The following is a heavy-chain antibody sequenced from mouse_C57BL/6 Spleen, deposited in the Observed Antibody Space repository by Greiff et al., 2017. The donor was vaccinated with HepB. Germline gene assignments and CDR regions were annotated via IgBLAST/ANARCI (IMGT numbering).Heavy chain of an antibody. V-gene: IGHV1-52*01. CDR1: GYTFTSYW. Sequence: QVQLQQPGAELVRPGSSVKLSCKASGYTFTSYWMHWVKQRPIQGLEWIGNIDPSDSETHYNQKFKDKATLTVDKSSSTAYMQLSSLTSEDSAVYYCARGLYDYAGAWFAYWGQGTLVTVSA. D-gene: IGHD2-4*01. CDR3: ARGLYDYAGAWFAY. J-gene: IGHJ3*01. CDR2: IDPSDSET.